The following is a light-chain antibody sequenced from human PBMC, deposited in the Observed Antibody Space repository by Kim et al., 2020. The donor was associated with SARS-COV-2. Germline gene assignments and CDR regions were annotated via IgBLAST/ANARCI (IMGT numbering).Light chain of an antibody. CDR3: QQCYRLPLT. J-gene: IGKJ4*01. CDR1: QSITND. V-gene: IGKV1-39*01. CDR2: SAC. Sequence: DIQMTQSPSSLSVSVGDRVNITCRADQSITNDLNWNQQKRGKVPNVLIYSACSLQGGVPSRFSASGSGTDFTFTISSLQSEDCSTYFIQQCYRLPLTFGGGTKVDIK.